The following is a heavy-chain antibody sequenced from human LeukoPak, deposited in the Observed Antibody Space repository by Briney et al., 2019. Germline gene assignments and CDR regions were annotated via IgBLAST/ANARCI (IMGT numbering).Heavy chain of an antibody. J-gene: IGHJ5*02. CDR2: ISVSNGNT. CDR3: ARGLAGIVGATAWLDP. Sequence: ASVKVSYKASAYTFANYAISWLRQAPGQGLEWMGWISVSNGNTNYAQKLQGRVTMTTDTSTKTVYMELRGLRFDDTAMYYCARGLAGIVGATAWLDPWGQGTLVTVSS. D-gene: IGHD1-26*01. CDR1: AYTFANYA. V-gene: IGHV1-18*01.